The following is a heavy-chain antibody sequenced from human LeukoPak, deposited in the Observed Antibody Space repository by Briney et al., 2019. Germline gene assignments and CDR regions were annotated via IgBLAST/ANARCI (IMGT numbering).Heavy chain of an antibody. CDR1: GYTFTSYG. J-gene: IGHJ6*03. D-gene: IGHD2-21*02. CDR2: ISAYNGNT. Sequence: GASVKVSCKASGYTFTSYGISWVRQAPGQGLEWMGWISAYNGNTNYAQKLQGRVTMTTDTSTSTAYMELRSLRSDDTAVYYCARGIEVVTVGDGYYMDVWGKGTTVTVSS. CDR3: ARGIEVVTVGDGYYMDV. V-gene: IGHV1-18*01.